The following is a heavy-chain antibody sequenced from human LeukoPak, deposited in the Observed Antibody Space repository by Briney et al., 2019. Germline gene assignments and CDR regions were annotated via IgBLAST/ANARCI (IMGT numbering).Heavy chain of an antibody. V-gene: IGHV4-39*07. CDR2: IYYSGST. CDR1: GGSISSTDSY. CDR3: ARLLVVQGAFDY. Sequence: SETLSLTCTVSGGSISSTDSYWGWIRQPPGRGLEWIGNIYYSGSTNYNPSLKSRVTISVDTSKNQFSLKLSSVTAADTAVYYCARLLVVQGAFDYWGQGTLVTVSS. D-gene: IGHD2-15*01. J-gene: IGHJ4*02.